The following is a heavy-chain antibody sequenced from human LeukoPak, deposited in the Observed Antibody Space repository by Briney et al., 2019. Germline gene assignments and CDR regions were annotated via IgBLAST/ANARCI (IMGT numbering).Heavy chain of an antibody. V-gene: IGHV3-11*06. D-gene: IGHD6-13*01. CDR3: ARDGVAAAGTFYYGMDV. CDR2: ISSITTYT. CDR1: GFTFSDYY. J-gene: IGHJ6*02. Sequence: GGSLRLSCATSGFTFSDYYMSWIRQAPGKGLEWVSYISSITTYTNYADSVKGRFTISRDNAKNSLYLQMNSLRAEDTAVYYCARDGVAAAGTFYYGMDVWGQGTTVTVSS.